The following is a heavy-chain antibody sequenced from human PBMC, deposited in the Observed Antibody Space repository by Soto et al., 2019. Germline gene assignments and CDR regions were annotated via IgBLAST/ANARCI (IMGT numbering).Heavy chain of an antibody. CDR2: IIPILGIA. Sequence: QVQLVQSGAEVKKPGSSVKVSCKASGGTFSSYTISWVRQAPGQGLEWMGRIIPILGIANYAQKFQGRVTITADKSTSTAYMELXXXXXXXXXXYXXXXXXXXXXXXGEDYGGQGTLVTVSS. J-gene: IGHJ4*02. CDR3: XXXXXXXXXXGEDY. V-gene: IGHV1-69*02. CDR1: GGTFSSYT.